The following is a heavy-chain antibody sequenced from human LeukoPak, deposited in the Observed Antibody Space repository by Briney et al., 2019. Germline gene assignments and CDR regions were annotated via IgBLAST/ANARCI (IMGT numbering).Heavy chain of an antibody. J-gene: IGHJ4*02. V-gene: IGHV3-23*01. Sequence: GGSLRLSCTASGFTLSSYAMSWVRQAPGEGLEWVSTISGSADNTNYAEAVKGRFTISRDNSKNTMYLQMNSLRAEDTAVYYCAKQGFGCWGQGTLVTISS. CDR2: ISGSADNT. CDR1: GFTLSSYA. CDR3: AKQGFGC.